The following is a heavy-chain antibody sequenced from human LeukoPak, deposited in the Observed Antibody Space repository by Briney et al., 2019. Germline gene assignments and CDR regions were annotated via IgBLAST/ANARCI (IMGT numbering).Heavy chain of an antibody. CDR2: IKQDGSEK. Sequence: GGSLRLSCAASGFTFSSYWMSWVRQAPGKGLEWVANIKQDGSEKYYVDSVKGRFTISRDNAKNSLYLQMNSLRAEDTAVYYCAREYSYGYSYYYYYMDVWGKGTTVTVSS. V-gene: IGHV3-7*01. J-gene: IGHJ6*03. D-gene: IGHD5-18*01. CDR1: GFTFSSYW. CDR3: AREYSYGYSYYYYYMDV.